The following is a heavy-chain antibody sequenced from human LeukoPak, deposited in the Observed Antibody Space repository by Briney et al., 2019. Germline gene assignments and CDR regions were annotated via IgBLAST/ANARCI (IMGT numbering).Heavy chain of an antibody. CDR3: ATELFDWLLSGNY. CDR2: FDPKDGET. D-gene: IGHD3-9*01. J-gene: IGHJ4*02. Sequence: ASEKVSCKVSGYTLTELSMHWVRQAPGKGHEWMGGFDPKDGETIYAQKVQGRVTMTEDTSTDTAYMELSSLRSEDTAVYYCATELFDWLLSGNYWGQGTLVTVSS. CDR1: GYTLTELS. V-gene: IGHV1-24*01.